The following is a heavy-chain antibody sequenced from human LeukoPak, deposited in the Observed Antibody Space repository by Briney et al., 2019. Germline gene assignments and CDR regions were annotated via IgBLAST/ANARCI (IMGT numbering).Heavy chain of an antibody. D-gene: IGHD3-10*01. CDR2: VYYSGLT. J-gene: IGHJ4*02. CDR1: GGSISSSSYY. V-gene: IGHV4-39*01. Sequence: SETQSLTCTVSGGSISSSSYYWGWVRQPPGKWLEWLGSVYYSGLTYYNPSLKSRVTISVDTSKSQFFLKLSSVTAADMAVYYCARRGSGKYFDYWGQGTLVTVST. CDR3: ARRGSGKYFDY.